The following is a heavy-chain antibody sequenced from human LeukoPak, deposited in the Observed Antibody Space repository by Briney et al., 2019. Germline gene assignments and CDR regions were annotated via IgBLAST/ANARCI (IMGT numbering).Heavy chain of an antibody. CDR2: ISSSSSYI. D-gene: IGHD2-15*01. V-gene: IGHV3-21*01. Sequence: PGGSLRLSCAASGFTFSSYSMNWVRQAPGKGLEWVSSISSSSSYIYCADSVKGRFTISRDNAKNSLYLQMNSLRAEDTAVYYCARDLGYCSGGSCYSAWFDPWGQGTLVTVSS. J-gene: IGHJ5*02. CDR1: GFTFSSYS. CDR3: ARDLGYCSGGSCYSAWFDP.